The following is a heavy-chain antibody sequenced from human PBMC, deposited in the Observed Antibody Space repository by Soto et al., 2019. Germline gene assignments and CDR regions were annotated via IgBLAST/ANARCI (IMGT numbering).Heavy chain of an antibody. CDR3: AQDRRAAAGTNWFDP. J-gene: IGHJ5*02. V-gene: IGHV3-23*01. CDR2: ISGSGGST. D-gene: IGHD6-13*01. CDR1: GFTFSSYA. Sequence: EVQLLESGGGLVQPGGSLRLSCAASGFTFSSYAMSWVRQAPGKGREWVSAISGSGGSTYYADSVKGRFTIPRDNSKNALYLQMNSLRAEDTAEYYCAQDRRAAAGTNWFDPWGQGTLVTVSS.